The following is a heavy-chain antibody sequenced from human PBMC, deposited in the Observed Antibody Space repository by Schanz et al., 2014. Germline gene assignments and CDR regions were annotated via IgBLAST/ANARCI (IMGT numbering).Heavy chain of an antibody. CDR3: ASSGAGYSSSWDFDY. V-gene: IGHV1-69*02. J-gene: IGHJ4*02. CDR1: GGTFSSDT. D-gene: IGHD6-13*01. Sequence: VQLEQSGAEVKKPGSSVKVSCKASGGTFSSDTFSWVRQAPGQGLEWMGRIVPIAGITNYAQRFQGRVTITADKSSDTAYMELSSLRSEDTAVYYCASSGAGYSSSWDFDYWGQGALVTVSS. CDR2: IVPIAGIT.